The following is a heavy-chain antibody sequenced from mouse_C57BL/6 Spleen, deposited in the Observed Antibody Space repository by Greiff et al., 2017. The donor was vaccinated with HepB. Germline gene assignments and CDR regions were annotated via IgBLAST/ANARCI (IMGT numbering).Heavy chain of an antibody. Sequence: VQLQQSGPELVKPGASVKISCKASGYTFTDYYMNWVKQSHGKSLEWIGDINPNNGGTSYNQKFKGKATLTVDKSSSTAYMELRSLTSEDSAVYYCAREGEGAYWGQGTLVTVSA. CDR2: INPNNGGT. V-gene: IGHV1-26*01. CDR1: GYTFTDYY. CDR3: AREGEGAY. D-gene: IGHD2-13*01. J-gene: IGHJ3*01.